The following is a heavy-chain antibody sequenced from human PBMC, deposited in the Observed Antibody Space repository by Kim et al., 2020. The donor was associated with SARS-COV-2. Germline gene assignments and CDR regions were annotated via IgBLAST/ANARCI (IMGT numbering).Heavy chain of an antibody. CDR1: GLTLSASI. V-gene: IGHV3-30-3*01. Sequence: GGSLRLSCKVSGLTLSASIIHWVRLVPGRGLEWVALMSDDEYKNYRESVRGRFTLSRDDSKNTVYLQMNIVRPEDTGMYFCAREGYSSGHAGLFDYWGQGTLAVVSS. CDR2: MSDDEYK. D-gene: IGHD6-25*01. J-gene: IGHJ4*02. CDR3: AREGYSSGHAGLFDY.